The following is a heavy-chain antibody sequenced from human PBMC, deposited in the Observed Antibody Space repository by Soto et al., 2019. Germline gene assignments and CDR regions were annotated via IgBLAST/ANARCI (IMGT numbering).Heavy chain of an antibody. V-gene: IGHV4-30-2*01. D-gene: IGHD3-10*01. J-gene: IGHJ4*02. Sequence: PSETLSLTCAVSGGSISSGGYSWSWIRQPPGKGLEWIGYIYHSGSTYYNPSLKSRVTISVDRSKNQFSLKLSSVTAADTAVYYCARDADYGFFDYWGQGTLVTVSS. CDR1: GGSISSGGYS. CDR2: IYHSGST. CDR3: ARDADYGFFDY.